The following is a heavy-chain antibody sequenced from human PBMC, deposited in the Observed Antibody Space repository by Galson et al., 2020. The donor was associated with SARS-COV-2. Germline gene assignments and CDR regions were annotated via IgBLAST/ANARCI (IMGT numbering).Heavy chain of an antibody. J-gene: IGHJ2*01. D-gene: IGHD6-19*01. CDR1: GGSISSYY. CDR3: ARADYTSGWYSWYFAL. CDR2: INHSGST. Sequence: ASETLSLTCTVSGGSISSYYWSWIRQPPGKGPEWIGYINHSGSTNYNPSLKSRVTISVDTSKNQFSLKLSSVTAADTAVYYCARADYTSGWYSWYFALWGRGTLVTVSS. V-gene: IGHV4-59*01.